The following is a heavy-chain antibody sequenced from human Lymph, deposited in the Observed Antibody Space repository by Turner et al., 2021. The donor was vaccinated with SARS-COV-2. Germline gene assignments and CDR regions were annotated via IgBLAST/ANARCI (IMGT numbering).Heavy chain of an antibody. V-gene: IGHV3-30*03. CDR3: ARDMGGFTDY. Sequence: QVQLVESGGGVVQPGRSLRLSCAASGLTFSSYGMHWVRQAPGKGLEWVAGISYDGSNKYYADSVKGRFTISRDNSKNTLYLQMNSLRADDTAVYYCARDMGGFTDYWGQGTLVTVSS. J-gene: IGHJ4*02. CDR2: ISYDGSNK. D-gene: IGHD5-12*01. CDR1: GLTFSSYG.